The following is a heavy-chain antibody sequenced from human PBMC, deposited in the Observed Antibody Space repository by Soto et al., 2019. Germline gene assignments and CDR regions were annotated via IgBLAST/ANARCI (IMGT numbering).Heavy chain of an antibody. CDR1: GYSFTSYW. D-gene: IGHD5-18*01. Sequence: EVQLVQSGAEVKKPGESLRISCKGSGYSFTSYWISWVRQMPGKGLEWMGRIDPSDSYTNYSPSFQGHVTISADKSXXXXXXXXXXXKASXTXXXXXARLSYYDYWGQGTLVTVSS. CDR3: ARLSYYDY. CDR2: IDPSDSYT. V-gene: IGHV5-10-1*01. J-gene: IGHJ4*02.